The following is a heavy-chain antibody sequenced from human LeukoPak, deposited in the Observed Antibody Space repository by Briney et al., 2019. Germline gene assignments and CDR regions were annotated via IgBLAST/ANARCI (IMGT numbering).Heavy chain of an antibody. Sequence: QPGGSLRLSCAASGFTFSSYAMSWVRQAPGKGLEWVALISFDASKKYYGVSVKGRFTISRDNSKNRLYLQMNSLRTEDTAIYHCAKGSYKSGRSSEFDYWGQGALVTVSS. CDR1: GFTFSSYA. J-gene: IGHJ4*02. CDR2: ISFDASKK. CDR3: AKGSYKSGRSSEFDY. V-gene: IGHV3-30*18. D-gene: IGHD3-10*01.